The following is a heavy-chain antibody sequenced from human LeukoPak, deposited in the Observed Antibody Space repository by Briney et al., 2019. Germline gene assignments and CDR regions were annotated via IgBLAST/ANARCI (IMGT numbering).Heavy chain of an antibody. CDR3: ACSSDSSVYYYASY. J-gene: IGHJ4*02. CDR1: GGSISSYY. CDR2: IYYSGST. V-gene: IGHV4-59*01. D-gene: IGHD3-22*01. Sequence: SETLSLTCTVSGGSISSYYWSWIRQPPGKGLEWIGYIYYSGSTNYNPSLKSRVTISVDTSKNQFSLKLSSVTAADTAVYYCACSSDSSVYYYASYWGQGTLVTVSS.